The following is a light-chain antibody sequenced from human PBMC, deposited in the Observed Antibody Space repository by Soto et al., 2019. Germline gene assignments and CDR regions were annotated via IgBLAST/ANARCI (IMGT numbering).Light chain of an antibody. J-gene: IGKJ4*01. CDR1: QTISRY. Sequence: IQMTQYPSSLSASVGDRVTITCRASQTISRYANWYQQKPGKAPKLLISGAFDLQTGVPSRFSGSGSGTDFTLTISSLQPEDFATYYCQQLNSYPLTFGGGTKVDIK. CDR3: QQLNSYPLT. CDR2: GAF. V-gene: IGKV1-39*01.